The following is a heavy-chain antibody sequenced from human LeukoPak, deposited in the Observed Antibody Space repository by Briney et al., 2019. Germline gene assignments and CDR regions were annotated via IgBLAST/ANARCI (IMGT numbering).Heavy chain of an antibody. CDR1: GFTFSSYG. CDR3: ARDFTTSSYYFDY. Sequence: GGSLRLSCAASGFTFSSYGMPWVRRAPGKGLEWVAVSWLDGNTKLYSDSVKGRFTVSRDNSKNTLYLQMNSLRAEDTAVYYCARDFTTSSYYFDYWGQGTLVSVSS. J-gene: IGHJ4*01. D-gene: IGHD1-14*01. V-gene: IGHV3-33*01. CDR2: SWLDGNTK.